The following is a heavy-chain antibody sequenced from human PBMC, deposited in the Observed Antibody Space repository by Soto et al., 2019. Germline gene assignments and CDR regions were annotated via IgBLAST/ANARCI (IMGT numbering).Heavy chain of an antibody. CDR3: VKSNWHDGRLGAFDF. V-gene: IGHV3-23*01. Sequence: EVQLLESGGGSVQPGGSLRLSCAASGFTISSYVTSWVRQVPEKGLEWVSGISSSGHYTYYADAVKGRFTVSRDNSKNTLYLQMNSLRPEDTAIYFCVKSNWHDGRLGAFDFWGQGTMVTVSS. D-gene: IGHD1-20*01. J-gene: IGHJ3*01. CDR1: GFTISSYV. CDR2: ISSSGHYT.